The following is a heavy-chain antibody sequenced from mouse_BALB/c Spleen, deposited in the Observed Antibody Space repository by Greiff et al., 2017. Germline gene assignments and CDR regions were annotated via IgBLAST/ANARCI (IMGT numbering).Heavy chain of an antibody. CDR1: GFTFSSFG. Sequence: EVKLVESGGGLVQPGGSRKLSCAASGFTFSSFGMHWVRQAPEKGLEWVAYISSGSSTIYYADTVKGRFTISRDNPKNTLFLQMTSLRSEDTAMYYCARDGYGYDGYAMDYWGQGTSVTVSS. V-gene: IGHV5-17*02. J-gene: IGHJ4*01. D-gene: IGHD2-2*01. CDR3: ARDGYGYDGYAMDY. CDR2: ISSGSSTI.